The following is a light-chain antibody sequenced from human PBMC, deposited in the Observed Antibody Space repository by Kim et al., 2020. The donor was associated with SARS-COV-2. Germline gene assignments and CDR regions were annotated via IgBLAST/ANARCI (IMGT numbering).Light chain of an antibody. CDR3: QAWDSSTVV. V-gene: IGLV3-1*01. CDR1: KLGSKY. J-gene: IGLJ2*01. CDR2: EDT. Sequence: SVSPGQTARITCSGDKLGSKYTCWYQQRPGQSPVLVIYEDTRRPSGIPERFSGSNSGNTATLTISGTQAMDEADYYCQAWDSSTVVFGGGTQLTVL.